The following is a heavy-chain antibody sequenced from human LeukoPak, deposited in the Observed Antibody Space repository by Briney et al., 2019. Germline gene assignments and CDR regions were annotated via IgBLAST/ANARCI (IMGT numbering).Heavy chain of an antibody. Sequence: PSVKLSCTSSGYTFTSYYMHWVRHPPGQGLEWMGIINPSGGSTSYAHKFQGRVTMTRDTSTSTVYMELSSLRSEDTAVYYCSRGGYSRSWYDGMDGWGKGTTVTVSS. D-gene: IGHD6-13*01. V-gene: IGHV1-46*01. CDR3: SRGGYSRSWYDGMDG. CDR2: INPSGGST. J-gene: IGHJ6*04. CDR1: GYTFTSYY.